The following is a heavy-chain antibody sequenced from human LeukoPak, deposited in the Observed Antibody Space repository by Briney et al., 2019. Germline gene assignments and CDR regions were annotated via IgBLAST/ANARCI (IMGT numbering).Heavy chain of an antibody. V-gene: IGHV1-24*01. D-gene: IGHD3-9*01. J-gene: IGHJ6*03. CDR2: FDPEDGET. Sequence: GASVKVSCKVSGYTLTELSMRWVRQAPGEGLEWMGGFDPEDGETIYAQKFQGRVTMTEDTSTDTAYMELSSLRSEDTAVYYCARGGDILTGPGSYYYYYYMDVWGKGTTVTVSS. CDR3: ARGGDILTGPGSYYYYYYMDV. CDR1: GYTLTELS.